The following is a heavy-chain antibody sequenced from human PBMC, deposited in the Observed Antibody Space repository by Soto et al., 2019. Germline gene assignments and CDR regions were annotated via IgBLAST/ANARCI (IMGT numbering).Heavy chain of an antibody. CDR3: ARGSMIFGVVALSNWFDP. Sequence: QVQLQQWGAGLLKPSETLSLTCGVNGGSFSGFSWIWIRQPPGKGLEWIGEINHSGGTKYNPSLKRRVSISVDSSKNQFSLKLTSVTSADTAVYYCARGSMIFGVVALSNWFDPWGQGSLVTVSS. D-gene: IGHD3-3*01. CDR1: GGSFSGFS. J-gene: IGHJ5*02. CDR2: INHSGGT. V-gene: IGHV4-34*01.